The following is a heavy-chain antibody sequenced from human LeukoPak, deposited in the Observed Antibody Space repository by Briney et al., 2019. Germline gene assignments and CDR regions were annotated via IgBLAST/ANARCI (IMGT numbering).Heavy chain of an antibody. J-gene: IGHJ4*02. CDR2: IYYTGST. CDR1: GGSIGSDY. V-gene: IGHV4-59*01. Sequence: SETLSLTCTVSGGSIGSDYWSWIRQPPGKGLEWIGYIYYTGSTNYNPSLKSRVTISVDTSKNQFSLKLSSLTAADTAVYYCARQDIATRPFDYWGQGTLVAVSS. CDR3: ARQDIATRPFDY. D-gene: IGHD6-6*01.